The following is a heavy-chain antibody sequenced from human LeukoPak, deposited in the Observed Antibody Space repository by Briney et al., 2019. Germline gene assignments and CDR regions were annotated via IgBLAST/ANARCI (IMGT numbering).Heavy chain of an antibody. D-gene: IGHD3-22*01. CDR2: MYSDLINK. CDR3: ARDSDTIGHYSIFDY. Sequence: GRSLRLSCAASGFTFSFYGIHWVRQAPGKGLEWVAVMYSDLINKYYADSVKGRFTVSRDNSKNTVYLQMNSLRAEDTAVYYCARDSDTIGHYSIFDYWGQGTLVTVSS. V-gene: IGHV3-33*01. J-gene: IGHJ4*02. CDR1: GFTFSFYG.